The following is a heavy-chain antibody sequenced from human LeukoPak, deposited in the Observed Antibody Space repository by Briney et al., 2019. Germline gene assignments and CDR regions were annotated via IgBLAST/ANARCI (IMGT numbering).Heavy chain of an antibody. V-gene: IGHV4-59*01. CDR3: ARTSGSYQPAVDY. CDR2: IYYSGST. D-gene: IGHD1-26*01. Sequence: SETLSLTCAVYGGSISSYYWSWIRQPPGKGLEWIGYIYYSGSTNYNPSLKSRVTISVDTSKNQFSLKLSSVTAADTAVYYCARTSGSYQPAVDYWGQGTLVTVSS. J-gene: IGHJ4*02. CDR1: GGSISSYY.